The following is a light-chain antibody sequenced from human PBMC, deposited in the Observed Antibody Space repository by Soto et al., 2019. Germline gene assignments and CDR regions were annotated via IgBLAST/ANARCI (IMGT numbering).Light chain of an antibody. CDR1: QSVSSNS. J-gene: IGKJ4*01. V-gene: IGKV3-20*01. CDR3: QQYGRSLT. CDR2: DAS. Sequence: EIVWTQSPGTLSLSPGERATLSCRASQSVSSNSLAWYQQKPGQVPRLLFFDASTRAAGIPDRFSGSGSGTDFTLTVSRLEPEDFAVYYCQQYGRSLTFGGGTKVDIK.